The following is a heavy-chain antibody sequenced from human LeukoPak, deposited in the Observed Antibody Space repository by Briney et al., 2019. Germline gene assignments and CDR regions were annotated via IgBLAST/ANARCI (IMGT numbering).Heavy chain of an antibody. CDR2: ISGSGGVISASGGAT. V-gene: IGHV3-23*01. J-gene: IGHJ4*02. Sequence: PGGSLRLSCAASRFTFSNYAMSWVRRAPGKGLEWVSVISGSGGVISASGGATYYAESARGRFTISRDNSENTLYLQLNSLRAEDTAVYYCAKHFGSGTYYNYLDYWGQGTLVTVSS. D-gene: IGHD3-10*01. CDR1: RFTFSNYA. CDR3: AKHFGSGTYYNYLDY.